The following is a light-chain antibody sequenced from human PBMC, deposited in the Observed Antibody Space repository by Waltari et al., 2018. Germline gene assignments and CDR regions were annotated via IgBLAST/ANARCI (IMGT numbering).Light chain of an antibody. CDR2: SNN. J-gene: IGLJ2*01. CDR3: AGWDDSLKGVI. V-gene: IGLV1-44*01. Sequence: QSVLTQPPSVSGTPGQRVTISCSGRSSNIGSNTVDWYQQLPGTAPKLLMYSNNPRPSGVPERFAGSKSGTSASLAIFGIQSEDEGDYFCAGWDDSLKGVIFGGGTKVTVL. CDR1: SSNIGSNT.